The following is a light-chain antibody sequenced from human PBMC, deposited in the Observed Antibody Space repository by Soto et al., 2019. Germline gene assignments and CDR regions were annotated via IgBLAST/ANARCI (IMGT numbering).Light chain of an antibody. Sequence: EIVLTQSPGTLSLSPGERATLSCRASQSVSSSYLAWYRQKPGQAPRFLIYGASSRATGIPDRFSGSGSGTDFTLTISRLEPEDFAVYYCQQYGSSPPITXGQGTRLAIK. CDR1: QSVSSSY. V-gene: IGKV3-20*01. J-gene: IGKJ5*01. CDR2: GAS. CDR3: QQYGSSPPIT.